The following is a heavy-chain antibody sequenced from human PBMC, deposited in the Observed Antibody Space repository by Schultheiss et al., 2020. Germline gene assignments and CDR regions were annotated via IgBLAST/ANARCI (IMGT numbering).Heavy chain of an antibody. CDR1: GFTFSSYS. Sequence: GESLKISCAASGFTFSSYSMNWVRQAPGKGLEWVSSISSSSSYIYYADSVKGRFTISRDNAKNSLYLQMNSLRAEDTAVYYCARSNYNIVVVRNDSYYYYYYMDVWGKGTTVTVSS. CDR3: ARSNYNIVVVRNDSYYYYYYMDV. J-gene: IGHJ6*03. V-gene: IGHV3-21*01. D-gene: IGHD2-21*01. CDR2: ISSSSSYI.